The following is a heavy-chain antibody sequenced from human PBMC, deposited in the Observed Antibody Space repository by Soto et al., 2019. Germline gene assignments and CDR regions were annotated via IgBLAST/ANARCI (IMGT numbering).Heavy chain of an antibody. CDR3: ARGNAGATKIDY. Sequence: EVQLVESGGGLVQPGGSLRLSCAASGFTFSSYEMNWVRQAPGKGLEWVSYISSSGSTIYYADSVKGRFTISRDNAKDSLYRPMNSLRAEDTAVYYCARGNAGATKIDYWGQGTLVTVSS. D-gene: IGHD1-26*01. CDR1: GFTFSSYE. J-gene: IGHJ4*02. V-gene: IGHV3-48*03. CDR2: ISSSGSTI.